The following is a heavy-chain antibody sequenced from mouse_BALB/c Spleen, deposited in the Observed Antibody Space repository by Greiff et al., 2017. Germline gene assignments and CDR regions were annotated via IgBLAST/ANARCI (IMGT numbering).Heavy chain of an antibody. J-gene: IGHJ3*01. CDR3: ARFEGNYDLFFAY. CDR1: GYTFTSYW. CDR2: IDPYDSET. D-gene: IGHD2-1*01. Sequence: VQLQESGAELVRPGASVKLSCKASGYTFTSYWMNWVKQRPEQGLEWIGRIDPYDSETHYNQKFKDKAILTVDKSSSTAYMQLSSLTSEDSAVYYCARFEGNYDLFFAYWGQGTLVTVSA. V-gene: IGHV1-74*04.